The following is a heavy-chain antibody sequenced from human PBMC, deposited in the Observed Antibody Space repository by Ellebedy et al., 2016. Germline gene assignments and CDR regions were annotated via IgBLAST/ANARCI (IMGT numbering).Heavy chain of an antibody. CDR1: GFSFKSYS. J-gene: IGHJ4*02. V-gene: IGHV3-23*01. CDR3: VRDDLPWGESFDY. D-gene: IGHD7-27*01. Sequence: GGSLRLSXVASGFSFKSYSMSWVRQAPGKGLEWVSSINVGGSRADYADSVKGRFTISRDNARKTLHLQMNSLRAEDTAVYYCVRDDLPWGESFDYWGQGTLVTVSS. CDR2: INVGGSRA.